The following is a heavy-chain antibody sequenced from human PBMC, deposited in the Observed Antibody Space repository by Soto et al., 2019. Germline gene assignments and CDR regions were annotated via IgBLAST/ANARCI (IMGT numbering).Heavy chain of an antibody. Sequence: GGSLRLSCAASGFTFSSYGMHWVRQAPGKGLEWVAVIWYDGSNKYYADSVKGRFTISRDNSKNTLYLQMNSLRAEDKAVYYCARDLSAVADGYFDYWGQGTLVTVSS. J-gene: IGHJ4*02. CDR2: IWYDGSNK. CDR3: ARDLSAVADGYFDY. V-gene: IGHV3-33*01. D-gene: IGHD6-19*01. CDR1: GFTFSSYG.